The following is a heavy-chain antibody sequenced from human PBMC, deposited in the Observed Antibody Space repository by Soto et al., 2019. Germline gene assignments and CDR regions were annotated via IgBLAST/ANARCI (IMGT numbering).Heavy chain of an antibody. CDR3: ARGYCSSIGCSHYFDY. CDR1: GYTFSGNY. D-gene: IGHD2-2*01. CDR2: LNPTSGDT. V-gene: IGHV1-2*02. Sequence: ASVKVSCKASGYTFSGNYMHWVRQAPGQGLEWMALLNPTSGDTNFAQKFQGRVTVTWDTSISTVYMELSRLRSDDTAIYYCARGYCSSIGCSHYFDYWGQGTLVTVSS. J-gene: IGHJ4*02.